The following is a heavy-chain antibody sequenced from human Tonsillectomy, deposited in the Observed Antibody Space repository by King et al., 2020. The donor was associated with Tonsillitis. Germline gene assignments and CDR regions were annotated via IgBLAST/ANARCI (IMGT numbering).Heavy chain of an antibody. CDR1: GFTFSSYG. CDR3: ATSAGTFSYYYYMDV. Sequence: VQLVESGGGVVQPGRSLRLSCAASGFTFSSYGMHWVRKAPGKGLEWVAFIWYDGRDKNYAASVKGRFTISRDNSKNTLYLQMNSLRAEDTAVYYCATSAGTFSYYYYMDVWGKGTTVTVSS. D-gene: IGHD6-13*01. CDR2: IWYDGRDK. V-gene: IGHV3-33*08. J-gene: IGHJ6*03.